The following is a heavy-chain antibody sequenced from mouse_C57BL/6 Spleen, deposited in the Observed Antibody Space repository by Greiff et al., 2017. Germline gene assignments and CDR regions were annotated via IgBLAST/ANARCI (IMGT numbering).Heavy chain of an antibody. Sequence: VQLQQSDAELVKPGASVKISCTVSGYTFTDHTIHWMKQRPEQGLEWIGYIYPRVGSTKHNEHFTGKATMTADKSASTAYRQLNSLTSEDSAVYFCAREDYYGSSYCDYWGQGTTRTVSS. V-gene: IGHV1-78*01. CDR1: GYTFTDHT. CDR3: AREDYYGSSYCDY. CDR2: IYPRVGST. J-gene: IGHJ2*01. D-gene: IGHD1-1*01.